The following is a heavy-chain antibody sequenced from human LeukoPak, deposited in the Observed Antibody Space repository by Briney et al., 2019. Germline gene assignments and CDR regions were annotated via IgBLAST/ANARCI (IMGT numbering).Heavy chain of an antibody. CDR1: GHPIRRSSDY. D-gene: IGHD3-10*01. Sequence: PSDPVSLPCCLCGHPIRRSSDYWPSIRQPPARGLEWIGTIFYSGTTYYNPSLKRRVTMSVATSNNQFSLKLTSVAAADTAMYYCATQILLCHYYWGQGTLVTVSS. CDR3: ATQILLCHYY. CDR2: IFYSGTT. J-gene: IGHJ4*02. V-gene: IGHV4-39*01.